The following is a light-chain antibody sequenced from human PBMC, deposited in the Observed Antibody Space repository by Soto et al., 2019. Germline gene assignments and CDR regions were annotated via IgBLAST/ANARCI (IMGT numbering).Light chain of an antibody. CDR2: DSS. Sequence: IVLTQSPGTLSLSPGERATLSCRASQSVTTQLASYQQKPGRAPRLLIFDSSNRATGVPVRFSGSGSGTDFTLTISSLQPEDFATYHCQQLNSYPLTFGGGTKVDI. CDR1: QSVTTQ. CDR3: QQLNSYPLT. J-gene: IGKJ4*01. V-gene: IGKV3-11*01.